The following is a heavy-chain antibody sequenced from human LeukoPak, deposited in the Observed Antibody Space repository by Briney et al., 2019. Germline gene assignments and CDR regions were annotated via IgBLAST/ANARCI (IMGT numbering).Heavy chain of an antibody. CDR2: IIDSSANT. CDR1: GYXFMSHG. J-gene: IGHJ3*02. V-gene: IGHV1-18*01. CDR3: ARATGTWGHDGFDI. D-gene: IGHD3-16*01. Sequence: ASVKVSCKAYGYXFMSHGMSWVLQDPGQGLLWMVWIIDSSANTNYAQRLQGRVTMTTETSPTTAYMELRSLRSDDTAVYYCARATGTWGHDGFDIWGQGTMVTVSS.